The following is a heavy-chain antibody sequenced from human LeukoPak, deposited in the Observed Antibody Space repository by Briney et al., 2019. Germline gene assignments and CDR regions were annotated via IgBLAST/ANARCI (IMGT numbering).Heavy chain of an antibody. CDR2: ISSSSSYI. V-gene: IGHV3-21*01. D-gene: IGHD4-17*01. CDR3: ARAPYGRPPDY. J-gene: IGHJ4*02. CDR1: GFTFNSHS. Sequence: PGGSLRLSCAASGFTFNSHSMNWVRQAPGKGLQWVSYISSSSSYIYYADSVKGRFTISRDNAKKSLYLQMNSLRAEDTAVYYCARAPYGRPPDYWGQGTQVTVSS.